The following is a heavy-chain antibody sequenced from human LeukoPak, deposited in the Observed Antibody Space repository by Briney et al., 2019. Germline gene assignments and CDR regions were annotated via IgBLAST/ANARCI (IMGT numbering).Heavy chain of an antibody. CDR3: ARDHPDYWLTFDY. CDR2: IIGSGDTI. Sequence: GGSLRLSCAASGFTFSTYEMNWVRQAPGKVLEWVSYIIGSGDTIYYADSVKGRFTISRDNAKNSLYLQMNSLRAEDTAVYYCARDHPDYWLTFDYWGQGTLVTVSS. V-gene: IGHV3-48*03. CDR1: GFTFSTYE. D-gene: IGHD3-9*01. J-gene: IGHJ4*02.